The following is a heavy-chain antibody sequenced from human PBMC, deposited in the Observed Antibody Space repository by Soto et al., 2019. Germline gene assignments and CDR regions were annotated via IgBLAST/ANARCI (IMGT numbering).Heavy chain of an antibody. Sequence: GGSLRLSCAASGFTFSSYWMSWVRQAPGKGLEWVANIKQDGSEKYYVDSVKGRFTISRDNAKNSLYLQMNSLRAEDTAVYYCARDRYSYGYYYYYVMDGWGQGTTVTVSS. D-gene: IGHD5-18*01. CDR3: ARDRYSYGYYYYYVMDG. V-gene: IGHV3-7*01. J-gene: IGHJ6*02. CDR2: IKQDGSEK. CDR1: GFTFSSYW.